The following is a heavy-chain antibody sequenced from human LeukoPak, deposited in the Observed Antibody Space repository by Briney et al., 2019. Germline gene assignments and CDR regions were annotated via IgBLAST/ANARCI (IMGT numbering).Heavy chain of an antibody. D-gene: IGHD2-15*01. CDR1: GFTFSSYS. V-gene: IGHV3-53*01. J-gene: IGHJ4*02. CDR2: IYSGGST. CDR3: ARVVLAYVVVVAANFDY. Sequence: QSGGSLRLSCAASGFTFSSYSMDWVRQAPGKGLEWVSIIYSGGSTYFADSVKGRFIIFRDNSKNTLYIQMNSLRAEDTAVYYCARVVLAYVVVVAANFDYWGQGTLVTVSS.